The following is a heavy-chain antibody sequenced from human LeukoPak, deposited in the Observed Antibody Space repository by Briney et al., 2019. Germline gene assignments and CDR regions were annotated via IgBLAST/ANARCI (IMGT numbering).Heavy chain of an antibody. D-gene: IGHD6-13*01. CDR3: ARTAAGAFFFDY. J-gene: IGHJ4*02. CDR1: GYTFTSYG. Sequence: SCKASGYTFTSYGISWVRQAPGKGLEWVAVIWYDGSNKYYADSVKGRFTISRDNSKNTLYLQMNSLRAEDTAVYYCARTAAGAFFFDYWGQGTLVTVSS. V-gene: IGHV3-33*01. CDR2: IWYDGSNK.